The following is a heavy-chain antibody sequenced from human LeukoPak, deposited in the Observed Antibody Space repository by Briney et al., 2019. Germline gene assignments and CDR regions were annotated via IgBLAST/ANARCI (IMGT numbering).Heavy chain of an antibody. D-gene: IGHD3-22*01. CDR3: AKSTSSYYDSAAFDY. Sequence: GGSLRLSCAASGFTFNAFGMHWVRQAPGKGLEWVSGISWNSGSIGYADSVKGRFTISRDNAKNSLYLQMNSLRAEDTALYYCAKSTSSYYDSAAFDYWGQGTLVTVSS. CDR2: ISWNSGSI. V-gene: IGHV3-9*01. CDR1: GFTFNAFG. J-gene: IGHJ4*02.